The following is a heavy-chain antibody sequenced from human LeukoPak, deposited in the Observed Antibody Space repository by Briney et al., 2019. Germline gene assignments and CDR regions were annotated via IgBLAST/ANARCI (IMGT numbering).Heavy chain of an antibody. CDR3: AKDEEMIVVVIGAFDI. Sequence: PGGSLRLSCAASGFTFSSYAMSWVRQAPGKGLGWVSAISGSGGSTYYADSVKGRFTISRDNSKNTLYLQMNSLRAEDTAVYYCAKDEEMIVVVIGAFDIWGQGTMVTVSS. J-gene: IGHJ3*02. CDR2: ISGSGGST. D-gene: IGHD3-22*01. V-gene: IGHV3-23*01. CDR1: GFTFSSYA.